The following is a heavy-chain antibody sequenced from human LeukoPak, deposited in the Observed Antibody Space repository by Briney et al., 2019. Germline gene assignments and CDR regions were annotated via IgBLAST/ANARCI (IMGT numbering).Heavy chain of an antibody. CDR3: AKGRYYPKDFFDY. Sequence: GGSLRLSCAASGFTFSSNWMHWVRQAPGKGLEWVAVISYDGTNKYYADSVKGRFNISRDNSKNTVYLQMNSLRAEDTAVYYCAKGRYYPKDFFDYWGQGTLVTVSS. CDR1: GFTFSSNW. D-gene: IGHD3-10*01. J-gene: IGHJ4*02. V-gene: IGHV3-30*18. CDR2: ISYDGTNK.